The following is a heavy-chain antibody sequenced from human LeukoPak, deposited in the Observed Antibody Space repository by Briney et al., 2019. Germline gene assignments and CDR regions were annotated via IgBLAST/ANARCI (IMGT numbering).Heavy chain of an antibody. Sequence: SQTLSLTCTVSGGSISSGDYYWSWIRQPPGKGLEWIGYIYYSGSTHYNPSLKSRVTISVDTSKNQFSLKLSSVTAADTAVYYCARDHGVHGMGVWGQGTTVTVSS. CDR1: GGSISSGDYY. CDR3: ARDHGVHGMGV. D-gene: IGHD3-10*01. V-gene: IGHV4-30-4*01. J-gene: IGHJ6*02. CDR2: IYYSGST.